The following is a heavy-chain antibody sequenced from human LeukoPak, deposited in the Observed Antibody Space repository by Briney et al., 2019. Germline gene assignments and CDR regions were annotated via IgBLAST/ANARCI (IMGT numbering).Heavy chain of an antibody. CDR2: ISSSSSYI. Sequence: PGGSLRLSCAASGFTFSSYSMNWVRQAPGKGLEWVSSISSSSSYIYYADSVEGRFTISRDNAKNSLYLQMNSLRAEDTAVYYCASPLVGYYYGSGSYYGGDAFDIWGQGTMVTVSS. V-gene: IGHV3-21*01. CDR3: ASPLVGYYYGSGSYYGGDAFDI. CDR1: GFTFSSYS. D-gene: IGHD3-10*01. J-gene: IGHJ3*02.